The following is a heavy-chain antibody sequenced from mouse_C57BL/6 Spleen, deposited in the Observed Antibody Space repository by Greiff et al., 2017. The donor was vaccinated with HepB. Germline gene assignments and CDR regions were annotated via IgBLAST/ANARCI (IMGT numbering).Heavy chain of an antibody. Sequence: GGGLVKPGGSLQLSCAASGFTFSDYGMHWVRQAPEKGLEWVAYISSGSSTIYYADTVKGRFTISRDNAKNTLFLQMTSLRSEDTAMYYCARLYYYGSSYAMDYWGQGTSVTVSS. CDR1: GFTFSDYG. D-gene: IGHD1-1*01. J-gene: IGHJ4*01. CDR3: ARLYYYGSSYAMDY. V-gene: IGHV5-17*01. CDR2: ISSGSSTI.